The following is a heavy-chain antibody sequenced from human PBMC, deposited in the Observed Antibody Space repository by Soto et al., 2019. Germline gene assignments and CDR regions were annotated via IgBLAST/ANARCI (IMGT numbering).Heavy chain of an antibody. CDR3: TTDEGTAMVTVWDYYYYYGMDV. Sequence: PGGSLRLSCAASGFTFSNAWMSRVRQAPGKGLEWVGRIKSKTDGGTTDYAAPVKGRFTISRDDSKNTLYLQMNSLKTEDTAVYYCTTDEGTAMVTVWDYYYYYGMDVWGQGTTVTVSS. V-gene: IGHV3-15*01. J-gene: IGHJ6*02. CDR2: IKSKTDGGTT. CDR1: GFTFSNAW. D-gene: IGHD5-18*01.